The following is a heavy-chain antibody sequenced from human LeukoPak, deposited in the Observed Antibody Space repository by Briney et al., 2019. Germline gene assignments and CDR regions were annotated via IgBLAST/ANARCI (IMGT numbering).Heavy chain of an antibody. CDR3: ARDSTGSIDY. J-gene: IGHJ4*02. CDR1: GYTFTGYY. CDR2: INPNSGGT. V-gene: IGHV1-2*02. Sequence: ASVKVSCKASGYTFTGYYMHWVRQAPGQGLEWMGWINPNSGGTNYAQEFQGRVTMTRDTSISTAYMGLSRLRSDDTAVYYCARDSTGSIDYWGQGTLVTVSS. D-gene: IGHD2-2*01.